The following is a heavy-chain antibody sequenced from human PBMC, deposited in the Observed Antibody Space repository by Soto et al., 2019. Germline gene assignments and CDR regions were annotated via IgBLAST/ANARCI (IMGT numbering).Heavy chain of an antibody. J-gene: IGHJ4*02. CDR2: IKPDGSEK. V-gene: IGHV3-7*03. CDR3: ARAEDYDFGSGRPKYFDN. D-gene: IGHD3-3*01. CDR1: GFTFRSYW. Sequence: GGSLRLSCAPSGFTFRSYWMTWVRQAPGKGPEWVANIKPDGSEKQYVDSVKGRFTVSRYNAKKSLDLQMNSLRVEDTAVYYCARAEDYDFGSGRPKYFDNWGQGTQVTVSS.